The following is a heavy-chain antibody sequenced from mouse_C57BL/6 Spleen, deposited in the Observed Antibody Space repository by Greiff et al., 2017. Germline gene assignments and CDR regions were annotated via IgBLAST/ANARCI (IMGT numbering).Heavy chain of an antibody. Sequence: EVHLVESGGGLVKPGGSLKLSCAASGFTFSDYGMHWVRQAPEKGLEWVAYISSGSSTIYYADTVKGRFTISRDNAKNTLFLQMTSLRSEDTAMYYCARNSLFITTGFDYWGQGTTLTVSS. CDR3: ARNSLFITTGFDY. V-gene: IGHV5-17*01. CDR1: GFTFSDYG. J-gene: IGHJ2*01. D-gene: IGHD1-1*01. CDR2: ISSGSSTI.